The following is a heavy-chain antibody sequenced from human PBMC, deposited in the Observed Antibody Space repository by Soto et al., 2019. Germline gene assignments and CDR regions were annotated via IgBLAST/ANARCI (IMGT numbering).Heavy chain of an antibody. Sequence: QVQLVQSGAEVKKPGASVKVSCTASGYPLTGNYIHWVRQGPGEGLEWMGKINPSGGTTRYGQKFQGSVSMTRDTSTSPVYMEMSSLRSDDTAVYYCARGEPHSSGWNVDYGGQGTLVIVSP. CDR1: GYPLTGNY. CDR3: ARGEPHSSGWNVDY. CDR2: INPSGGTT. D-gene: IGHD6-19*01. J-gene: IGHJ4*02. V-gene: IGHV1-46*03.